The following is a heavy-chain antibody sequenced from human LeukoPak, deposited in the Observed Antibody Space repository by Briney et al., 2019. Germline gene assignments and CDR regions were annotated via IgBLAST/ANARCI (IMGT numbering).Heavy chain of an antibody. V-gene: IGHV1-2*02. Sequence: ASVKVSCKASGFTFTNYFLHWVRHTPGQGLEWMAYINSNTGATTYAQKFLGRVTLTTDTSISTTYMDLSRLTSGDTAVYYCARGDALVREVPEYYYDYWGQGTLVTVSS. CDR2: INSNTGAT. J-gene: IGHJ4*02. CDR1: GFTFTNYF. D-gene: IGHD3-10*01. CDR3: ARGDALVREVPEYYYDY.